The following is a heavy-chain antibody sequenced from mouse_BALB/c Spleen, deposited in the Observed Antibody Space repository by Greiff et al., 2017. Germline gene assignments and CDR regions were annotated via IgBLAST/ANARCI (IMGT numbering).Heavy chain of an antibody. V-gene: IGHV2-2*02. CDR3: ARNRDYGSSYWYCDV. J-gene: IGHJ1*01. CDR2: ICSGGST. D-gene: IGHD1-1*01. Sequence: QVQLQQSGPGLVQPSQSLSITCTVSGFSLTSYGVHWVRQSPGKGLEWLGVICSGGSTDYNAAFISRLSISKDNSKCQVFFKMNRLQANDTAIYCGARNRDYGSSYWYCDVWGAGTTVTVSS. CDR1: GFSLTSYG.